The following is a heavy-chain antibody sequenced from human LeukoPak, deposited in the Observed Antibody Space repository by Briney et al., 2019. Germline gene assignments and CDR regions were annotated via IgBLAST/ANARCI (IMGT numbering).Heavy chain of an antibody. J-gene: IGHJ6*02. CDR3: ASVVTSDVYYYYGMDV. Sequence: ASVKVSCKASGGTFISYAISWVRQAPGQGLEWMGGIIPIFGTANYAQKFQGRVTITADESTSTAYMELSSLRSEDTAVYYCASVVTSDVYYYYGMDVWGQGTTVTVSS. CDR2: IIPIFGTA. D-gene: IGHD4-11*01. V-gene: IGHV1-69*13. CDR1: GGTFISYA.